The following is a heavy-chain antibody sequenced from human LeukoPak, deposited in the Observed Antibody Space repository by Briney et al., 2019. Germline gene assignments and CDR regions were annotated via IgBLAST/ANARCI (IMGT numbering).Heavy chain of an antibody. CDR2: ISAYNGNT. CDR1: GYTFTSYG. Sequence: ASVKVSCKASGYTFTSYGISWVRQAPGQGLEWMGWISAYNGNTNYAQKLQGRVTMTTDTSTSTAYMELRSLRSDDTAVYYCARVDYDFWSGYLDYWGQGTLVTVSS. V-gene: IGHV1-18*01. D-gene: IGHD3-3*01. J-gene: IGHJ4*02. CDR3: ARVDYDFWSGYLDY.